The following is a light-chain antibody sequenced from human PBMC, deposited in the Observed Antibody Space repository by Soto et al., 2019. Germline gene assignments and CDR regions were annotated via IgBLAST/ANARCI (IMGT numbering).Light chain of an antibody. CDR1: QSVGTY. CDR2: AAS. J-gene: IGKJ4*01. Sequence: IVMTQSPATLSVSLGERATLSCRASQSVGTYLAWYQQKPGQPPSPLIFAASTRATGIPARFSGTGSGSDFTLTINGLQSEDFAVYSCQQYSDWPLVTFGGGTRVEIK. CDR3: QQYSDWPLVT. V-gene: IGKV3-15*01.